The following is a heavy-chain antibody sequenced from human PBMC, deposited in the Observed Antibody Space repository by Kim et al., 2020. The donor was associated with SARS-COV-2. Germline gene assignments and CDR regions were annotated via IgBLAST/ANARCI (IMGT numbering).Heavy chain of an antibody. CDR2: LSWNSGVI. J-gene: IGHJ3*02. Sequence: GGSLRLSCAASGFTFGDFAMHWVRQVPGKGLEWVSGLSWNSGVIGYADSVKGRFTISRYNAENSLYLQMNSLRAEDTAFYYCAKDLVSSSFRAFHIWGQGTMVTVSS. CDR3: AKDLVSSSFRAFHI. CDR1: GFTFGDFA. D-gene: IGHD6-6*01. V-gene: IGHV3-9*01.